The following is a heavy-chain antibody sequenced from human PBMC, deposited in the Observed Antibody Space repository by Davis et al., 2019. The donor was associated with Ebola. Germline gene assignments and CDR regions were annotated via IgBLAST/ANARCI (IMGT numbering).Heavy chain of an antibody. CDR1: GYSFTSYW. J-gene: IGHJ4*02. CDR2: IDPSDSYT. CDR3: TRVWTTVTMFVDY. Sequence: GESLKISCKGSGYSFTSYWISWVRQMPGKGLEWMGRIDPSDSYTNYSPSFQGQVTISVDMSINTAYLQWSSLKASDTAMYYCTRVWTTVTMFVDYWGQGTLVTVSS. V-gene: IGHV5-10-1*04. D-gene: IGHD4-17*01.